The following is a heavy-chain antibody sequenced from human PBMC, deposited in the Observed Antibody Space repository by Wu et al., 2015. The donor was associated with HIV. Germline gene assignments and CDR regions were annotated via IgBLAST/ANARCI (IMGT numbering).Heavy chain of an antibody. D-gene: IGHD3-16*01. V-gene: IGHV1-18*01. J-gene: IGHJ4*02. CDR3: ARGRVGRLDYFDS. CDR2: ISGHNGDS. Sequence: QDQLVQSGAEVKKPGASVKVSCKASGYTFNTYGISWVRQAPGQGLEWMGWISGHNGDSKYAQRFQARVTLTTDTSTSTAYMELRSLRSDDTAVYYCARGRVGRLDYFDSWGQGTLVTVSS. CDR1: GYTFNTYG.